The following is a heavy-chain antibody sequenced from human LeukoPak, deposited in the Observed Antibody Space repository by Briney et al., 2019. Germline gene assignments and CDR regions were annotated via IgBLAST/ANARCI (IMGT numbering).Heavy chain of an antibody. CDR3: ARAYPTYYYDSSGYYFDY. CDR1: GYTFTGYY. V-gene: IGHV1-2*02. J-gene: IGHJ4*02. Sequence: ASVKVSCKASGYTFTGYYMHWVRQAPGQGLELMGWINPNSGGTNYAQKFQGRVTMTRGTSISTAYMELSRLRSDDTAVYYCARAYPTYYYDSSGYYFDYWGQGTLVTVSS. CDR2: INPNSGGT. D-gene: IGHD3-22*01.